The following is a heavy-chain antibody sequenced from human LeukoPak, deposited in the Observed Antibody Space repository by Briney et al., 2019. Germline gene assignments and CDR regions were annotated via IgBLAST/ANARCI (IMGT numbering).Heavy chain of an antibody. J-gene: IGHJ5*02. CDR3: ARRRYDSGSYH. Sequence: GESLKISCQGSGYNFPIYWIGWVRQMPGQGLEWMGIIYPDDSNTIYGPSFQGQVTISADKSINTAYLEWSSLKASDTAIYYCARRRYDSGSYHWGQGTLVTVSS. D-gene: IGHD1-26*01. CDR2: IYPDDSNT. V-gene: IGHV5-51*01. CDR1: GYNFPIYW.